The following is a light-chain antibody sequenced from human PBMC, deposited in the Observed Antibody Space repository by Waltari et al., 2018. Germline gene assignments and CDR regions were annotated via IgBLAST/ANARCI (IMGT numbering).Light chain of an antibody. CDR3: QTWDSSSYV. CDR1: HLGDMY. CDR2: EDT. V-gene: IGLV3-1*01. J-gene: IGLJ1*01. Sequence: SYELTQPPSVSVSPGQAVSLTCSGKHLGDMYVNWYQQKAGQSPVLVIYEDTKRPSGSPGRLSASNSGNTATLTISETQASDEADYYCQTWDSSSYVFGTGTTVTVL.